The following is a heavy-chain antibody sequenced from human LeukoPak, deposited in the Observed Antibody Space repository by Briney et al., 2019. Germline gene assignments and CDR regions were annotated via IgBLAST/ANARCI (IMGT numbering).Heavy chain of an antibody. CDR3: ARDHHDFWSGYPNY. J-gene: IGHJ4*02. CDR1: GFTLGRYW. CDR2: SNSDGKIT. Sequence: GGSLRLSCAASGFTLGRYWMHWFRQAPGTGLVWVARSNSDGKITDYADSVRGRFPTSRDNTKNTVYLQMSSLRAEDTGVYYCARDHHDFWSGYPNYWGQGTLVIVSS. D-gene: IGHD3-3*01. V-gene: IGHV3-74*01.